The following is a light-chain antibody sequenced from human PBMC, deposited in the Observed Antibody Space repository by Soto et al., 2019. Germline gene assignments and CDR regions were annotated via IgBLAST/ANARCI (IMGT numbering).Light chain of an antibody. J-gene: IGKJ1*01. V-gene: IGKV1-9*01. CDR3: QQYNNWPPET. Sequence: IPLTQSPSSLSASVGDRVTITCRASQGISTYLAWYQQKPGKAPKLLIYAASTLQSGVPSRFSGSGSGTEFTLTISSLQSEDFAVYYCQQYNNWPPETFGQGTKVDIK. CDR2: AAS. CDR1: QGISTY.